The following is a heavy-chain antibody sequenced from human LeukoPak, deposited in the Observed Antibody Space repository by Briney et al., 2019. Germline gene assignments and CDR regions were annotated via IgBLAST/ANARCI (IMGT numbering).Heavy chain of an antibody. V-gene: IGHV4-59*08. J-gene: IGHJ4*01. CDR1: GGSINDNY. D-gene: IGHD5-24*01. CDR2: IYYSGIT. CDR3: ARRHHNWDY. Sequence: KPSETLSLTCTVSGGSINDNYWSWIRQPPGRGLEFIGYIYYSGITNYNPSLKSRVTISVDTSNNQFSLKLSSVTAADTAVYYCARRHHNWDYWGQGALVTVSS.